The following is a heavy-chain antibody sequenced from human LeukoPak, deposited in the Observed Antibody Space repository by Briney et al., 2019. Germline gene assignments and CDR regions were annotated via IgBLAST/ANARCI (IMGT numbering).Heavy chain of an antibody. J-gene: IGHJ6*03. V-gene: IGHV4-34*01. CDR1: GGSFSGYY. CDR2: INHSGST. Sequence: SETLSLTCAVYGGSFSGYYWSWIRQPPGKGLEWIGEINHSGSTNYNPSLESRVTISVDTSKNQFSLKLSSVTAADTAVYYCARLRRLLWFGDRTYYYYMDVWGKGTTVTISS. D-gene: IGHD3-10*01. CDR3: ARLRRLLWFGDRTYYYYMDV.